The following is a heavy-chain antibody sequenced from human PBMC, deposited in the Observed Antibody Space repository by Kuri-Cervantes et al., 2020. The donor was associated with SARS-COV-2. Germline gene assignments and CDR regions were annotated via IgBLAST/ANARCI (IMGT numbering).Heavy chain of an antibody. V-gene: IGHV3-23*01. D-gene: IGHD3-10*01. CDR2: ISGSGGST. CDR3: AKTRPQPSAYFDH. Sequence: GESLKISCRASGFTFRIYSMNWVRQAPGKGPEWVSAISGSGGSTYYADSVQGRFTISRDNSKNTLYLQMNSLRAEDTAVFYCAKTRPQPSAYFDHWGQGTLVTVSS. CDR1: GFTFRIYS. J-gene: IGHJ4*02.